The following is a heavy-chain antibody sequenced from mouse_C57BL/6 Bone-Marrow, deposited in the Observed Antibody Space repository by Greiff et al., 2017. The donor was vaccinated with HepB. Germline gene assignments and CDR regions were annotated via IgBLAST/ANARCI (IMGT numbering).Heavy chain of an antibody. Sequence: DVMLVESGGGLVKPGGSLKLSCAASGFTFSSYAMSWVRQTPEKRLEWVATISDGGSYTYYPDNVKGRFTISRDNAKNNLYLQMSHLKSEDTAMYYCARDRALTTGAWFAYWGQGTLVTVSA. J-gene: IGHJ3*01. CDR3: ARDRALTTGAWFAY. CDR2: ISDGGSYT. V-gene: IGHV5-4*01. CDR1: GFTFSSYA. D-gene: IGHD4-1*02.